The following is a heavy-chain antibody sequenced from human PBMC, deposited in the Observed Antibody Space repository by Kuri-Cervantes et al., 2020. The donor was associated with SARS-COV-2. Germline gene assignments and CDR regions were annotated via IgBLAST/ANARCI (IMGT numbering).Heavy chain of an antibody. Sequence: GGSLRPSCAASGFTFSGHYMDWVRQAPGKGLEWVSAISGSGGSTYYADSVKGRFTISRDNSKNTLYLQMNSLRAEDTAVYYCAKDRYCSSTSCYPGYYYGMDVWGQGTTVTVSS. CDR1: GFTFSGHY. V-gene: IGHV3-23*01. D-gene: IGHD2-2*01. CDR3: AKDRYCSSTSCYPGYYYGMDV. J-gene: IGHJ6*02. CDR2: ISGSGGST.